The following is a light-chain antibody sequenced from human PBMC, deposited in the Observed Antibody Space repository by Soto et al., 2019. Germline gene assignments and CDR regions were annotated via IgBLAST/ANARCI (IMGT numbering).Light chain of an antibody. J-gene: IGLJ3*02. CDR2: DVT. Sequence: QSALTQPRSVSGSPGQSVTISCTGTNSDVGGYNYVSWYQHHPGKAPNLIIYDVTKRPSGVPDRFSASKSGTTASLTISGLQADDEADYYCCSYAGGYISWAFGGGTKLTVL. V-gene: IGLV2-11*01. CDR1: NSDVGGYNY. CDR3: CSYAGGYISWA.